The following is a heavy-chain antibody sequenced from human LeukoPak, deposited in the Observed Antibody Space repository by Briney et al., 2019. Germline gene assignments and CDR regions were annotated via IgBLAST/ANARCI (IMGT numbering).Heavy chain of an antibody. CDR3: ARGGPPGIAATGTSNLDY. V-gene: IGHV1-46*01. D-gene: IGHD6-13*01. CDR1: GYTFTSYY. CDR2: INPSGGST. Sequence: GASVKVSCKASGYTFTSYYMHWVRQAPGQGLEWMGIINPSGGSTSYAQKFQGRVTMTRDMSTSTVYIELSGLRSEDTAVYYCARGGPPGIAATGTSNLDYWGQGTLVTVSS. J-gene: IGHJ4*02.